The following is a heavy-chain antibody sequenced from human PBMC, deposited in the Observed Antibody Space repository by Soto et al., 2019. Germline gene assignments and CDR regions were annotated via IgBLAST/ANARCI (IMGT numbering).Heavy chain of an antibody. CDR2: IYYSGST. Sequence: PSETLSLTCTVSGGSISSGGYYWSWIRQHPGKGLEWIGYIYYSGSTYYNPSLKSRVTISVDTSKNQFSLKLSSVTAADTAVYYCARDWAVRTVSSRYYYYGTDVWGQGTTVTVSS. D-gene: IGHD2-2*01. V-gene: IGHV4-31*03. CDR3: ARDWAVRTVSSRYYYYGTDV. J-gene: IGHJ6*02. CDR1: GGSISSGGYY.